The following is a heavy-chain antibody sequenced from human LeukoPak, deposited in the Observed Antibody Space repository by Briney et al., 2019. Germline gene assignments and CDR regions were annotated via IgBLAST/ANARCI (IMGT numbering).Heavy chain of an antibody. Sequence: GGSLRLSCAASGFNVSSNYMSWVRQAPGKGLEWVSVIFDGGGTYYADSVKGRFTISRHNSKNTLYLEMNSLRAEDTAVYYCASHNTYCGGDCYPFDYWGQGTLVTVSS. J-gene: IGHJ4*02. CDR3: ASHNTYCGGDCYPFDY. D-gene: IGHD2-21*02. V-gene: IGHV3-53*04. CDR1: GFNVSSNY. CDR2: IFDGGGT.